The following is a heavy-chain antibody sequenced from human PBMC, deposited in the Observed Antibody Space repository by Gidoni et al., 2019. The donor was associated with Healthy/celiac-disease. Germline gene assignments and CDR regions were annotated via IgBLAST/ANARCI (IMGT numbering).Heavy chain of an antibody. CDR1: AFSLSNARMG. D-gene: IGHD3-3*01. J-gene: IGHJ6*03. V-gene: IGHV2-26*01. CDR3: ARIWYDDFWSGYYYCMDV. CDR2: IFSNDEE. Sequence: QVTLQESGPVLVQPTETLTLTCPVSAFSLSNARMGVIWIRQPPAKALEWLAHIFSNDEESYSTSLKSRLTISKDTSKSQVVITMTNMDTVDTATYYCARIWYDDFWSGYYYCMDVWGKGTTVTVSS.